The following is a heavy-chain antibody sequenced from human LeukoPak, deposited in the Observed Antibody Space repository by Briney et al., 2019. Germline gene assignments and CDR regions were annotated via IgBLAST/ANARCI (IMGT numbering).Heavy chain of an antibody. CDR3: ARERWYSSSLDY. CDR1: GFTFSSYA. V-gene: IGHV3-30-3*01. D-gene: IGHD6-6*01. Sequence: PGGSLRLSCAASGFTFSSYAMHWVRQAPGKGLEWVAFISYDGSNKYYADSVKGRFTISRDNSKNTLYLQMNSLRAEDTAVYYCARERWYSSSLDYWGQGTLVTVSS. CDR2: ISYDGSNK. J-gene: IGHJ4*02.